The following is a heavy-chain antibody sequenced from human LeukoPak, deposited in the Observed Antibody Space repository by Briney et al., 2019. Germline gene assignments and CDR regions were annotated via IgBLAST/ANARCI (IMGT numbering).Heavy chain of an antibody. CDR3: AKGIALYDFWSGFQVGLFDY. Sequence: GGSLRLSCTASGFTLSSYAMSWVRQAPGKGREGVSAISGSGGSTYYAYSVKGRFSISPYHSKHTLYLQITSMRAEDPDVYYCAKGIALYDFWSGFQVGLFDYWGQGTLVTVSS. CDR2: ISGSGGST. V-gene: IGHV3-23*01. J-gene: IGHJ4*02. CDR1: GFTLSSYA. D-gene: IGHD3-3*01.